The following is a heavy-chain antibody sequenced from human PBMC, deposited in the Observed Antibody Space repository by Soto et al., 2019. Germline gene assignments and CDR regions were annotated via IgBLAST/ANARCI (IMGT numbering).Heavy chain of an antibody. D-gene: IGHD4-17*01. CDR2: LYYSGGTYSGST. J-gene: IGHJ3*02. CDR3: ARDQSQYGFDPFDI. CDR1: GASIKNGGYY. Sequence: QVQLQESGPGLVKPSQTLSLTCSVSGASIKNGGYYWNWIRQHPGKGLEWIGYLYYSGGTYSGSTDYNPSLKSRVTISVDTSKNQFSLSLSSVTAADTAVYYCARDQSQYGFDPFDIWGQGTMVTVSS. V-gene: IGHV4-31*03.